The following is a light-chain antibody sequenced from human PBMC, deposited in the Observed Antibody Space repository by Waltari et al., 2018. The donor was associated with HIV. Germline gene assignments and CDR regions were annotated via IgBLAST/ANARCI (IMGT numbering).Light chain of an antibody. J-gene: IGLJ2*01. CDR1: LGSVPTSYY. CDR3: VLFEV. CDR2: STN. V-gene: IGLV8-61*01. Sequence: QTVVPQEPSFSVSPGGTVTPTCGLSLGSVPTSYYPSWYQQTPGQAPRTLIYSTNTRSSGVPDRFSGSILGNKAALTITGAQADDESDYYCVLFEVFGGGTKLTVL.